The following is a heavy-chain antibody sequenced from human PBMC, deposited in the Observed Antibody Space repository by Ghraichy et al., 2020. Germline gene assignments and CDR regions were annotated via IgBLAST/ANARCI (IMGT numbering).Heavy chain of an antibody. J-gene: IGHJ4*02. D-gene: IGHD1-26*01. V-gene: IGHV3-30*18. CDR2: ISYDGSNK. CDR1: GFTFSSYG. CDR3: AKPAARTIVGATSHYFDY. Sequence: GGSLRLSCAASGFTFSSYGMHWVRQAPGKGLEWVAVISYDGSNKYYADSVKGRFTISRDNSKNTLYLQMNSLRAEDTAVYYCAKPAARTIVGATSHYFDYWGQGTLVTVSS.